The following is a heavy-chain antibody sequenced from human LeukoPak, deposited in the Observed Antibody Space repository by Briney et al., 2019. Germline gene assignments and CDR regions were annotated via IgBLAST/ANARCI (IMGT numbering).Heavy chain of an antibody. J-gene: IGHJ4*02. CDR1: GFTFSTYG. V-gene: IGHV3-30*02. CDR2: IRYDGSNK. CDR3: AKGLLDYDFWSGYFPHFDY. Sequence: GRSLRLSCAASGFTFSTYGMHWVRQAPGKGLEWVAFIRYDGSNKYYADSVKGRFTISRDNSKNTLYLQMNSLRAEDTAVYYCAKGLLDYDFWSGYFPHFDYWGQGTLVTVSS. D-gene: IGHD3-3*01.